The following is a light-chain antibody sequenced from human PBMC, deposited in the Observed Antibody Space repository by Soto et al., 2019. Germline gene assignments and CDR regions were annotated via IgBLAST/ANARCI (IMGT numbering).Light chain of an antibody. J-gene: IGKJ5*01. CDR1: QSVNSN. Sequence: EIVMTQSPATLSVSPGERATLSCRASQSVNSNLAWYQQKPGQAPRLLIYGASTRATGVPARFSGSGSGTDFTLTISRLEPEDFAVYYCQQYGTASITFGQGTRLEIK. CDR2: GAS. V-gene: IGKV3-15*01. CDR3: QQYGTASIT.